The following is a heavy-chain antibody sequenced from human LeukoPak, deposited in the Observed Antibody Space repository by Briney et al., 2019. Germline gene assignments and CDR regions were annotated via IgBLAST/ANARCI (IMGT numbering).Heavy chain of an antibody. D-gene: IGHD1-1*01. CDR3: ARGQSNDWAY. V-gene: IGHV4-34*01. CDR1: GGSFSGYY. CDR2: INHSGST. J-gene: IGHJ4*02. Sequence: PSETLSLTCAVYGGSFSGYYWSWIRQPPGKGLEWIGEINHSGSTNYNPSLKSRVTISVDTSRNQLSLKLSSVTAADTAVYYCARGQSNDWAYWGQGTLVTVSS.